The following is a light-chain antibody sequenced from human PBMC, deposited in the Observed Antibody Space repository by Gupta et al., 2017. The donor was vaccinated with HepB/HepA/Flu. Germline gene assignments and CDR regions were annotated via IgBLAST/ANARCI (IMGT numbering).Light chain of an antibody. J-gene: IGKJ1*01. CDR1: QSVSSSY. CDR2: GAS. V-gene: IGKV3-20*01. CDR3: QQYCSSPPWT. Sequence: EIVLTQSPGTLSLSPGARATLSCRASQSVSSSYLAWYQQKPGQAPRLLIYGASSRDTGIPDRFSGSGYGKDFTLTISRREPEDFAVYYCQQYCSSPPWTFGQGTKVEIK.